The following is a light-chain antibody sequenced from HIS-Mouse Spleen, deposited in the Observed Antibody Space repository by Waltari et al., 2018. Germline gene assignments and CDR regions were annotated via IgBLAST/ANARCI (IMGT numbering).Light chain of an antibody. Sequence: QSVLTQPPSVSGAPGPRVTISCTGSSSNIGAGYEVHWSQQLPGTAPKLLIYGNSNRPSGVPDRFSGSKSGTSASLAITGLQAEDEADYYCQSYDSSLSAHYVFGTGTKVTVL. J-gene: IGLJ1*01. CDR3: QSYDSSLSAHYV. CDR2: GNS. V-gene: IGLV1-40*01. CDR1: SSNIGAGYE.